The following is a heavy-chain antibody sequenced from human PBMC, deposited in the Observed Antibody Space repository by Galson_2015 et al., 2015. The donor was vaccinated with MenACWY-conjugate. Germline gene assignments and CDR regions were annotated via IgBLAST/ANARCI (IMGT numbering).Heavy chain of an antibody. CDR2: ISSSSSTI. CDR1: GFTFSSYS. Sequence: LRLSCAASGFTFSSYSMSWVRQAPGKGLEWVSYISSSSSTIYYADSVKGRFTISRDNAKNSLYLQMNSLRAEDTAVYYCARGGRGYSYGLGYWGQGTLVTVSS. D-gene: IGHD5-18*01. J-gene: IGHJ4*02. CDR3: ARGGRGYSYGLGY. V-gene: IGHV3-48*04.